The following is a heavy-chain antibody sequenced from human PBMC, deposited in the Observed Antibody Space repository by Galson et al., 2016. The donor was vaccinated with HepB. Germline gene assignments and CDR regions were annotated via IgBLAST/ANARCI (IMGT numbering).Heavy chain of an antibody. CDR2: THWDDDE. CDR3: AHWTHRQIAVTGTIEGLFDY. Sequence: PALVKPTQTLTLTCTFSGFSLNTSEVGVGWIRQSPGRALEWLTLTHWDDDERYSPSLKGRLTITKDTSKNQVVLTMTNMDPVDTGTYYCAHWTHRQIAVTGTIEGLFDYWGQGNLVTVSS. V-gene: IGHV2-5*02. J-gene: IGHJ4*02. D-gene: IGHD6-19*01. CDR1: GFSLNTSEVG.